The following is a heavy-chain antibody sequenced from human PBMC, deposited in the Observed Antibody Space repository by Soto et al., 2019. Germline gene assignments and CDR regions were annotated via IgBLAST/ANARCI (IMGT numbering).Heavy chain of an antibody. J-gene: IGHJ6*02. CDR1: GFTLTSSA. V-gene: IGHV1-58*01. D-gene: IGHD6-13*01. CDR3: AAEDFRTAAGRYYYYYGMDV. Sequence: SVKVSCKASGFTLTSSAVQWVRQARGQRLEWIGWIVVGSGNTNYAQKFQERVTITRDMSTSTAYMELSSLRSEDTAVYYCAAEDFRTAAGRYYYYYGMDVWGQGTTVTVSS. CDR2: IVVGSGNT.